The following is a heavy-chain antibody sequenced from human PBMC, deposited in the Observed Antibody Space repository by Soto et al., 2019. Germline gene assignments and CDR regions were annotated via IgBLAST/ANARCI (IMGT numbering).Heavy chain of an antibody. D-gene: IGHD4-17*01. CDR1: GFTFSSYG. CDR2: ISYDGSNK. CDR3: AKELHYGDYRSFFDY. Sequence: QVQLVESGGGVVQPGRSLRLSCAASGFTFSSYGMHWVRQAPGKGLGWVAVISYDGSNKYYADSVKGRFTISRDNSKNTLYLQMNSLRAEDTAVYYCAKELHYGDYRSFFDYWCQGTLVTVSS. V-gene: IGHV3-30*18. J-gene: IGHJ4*02.